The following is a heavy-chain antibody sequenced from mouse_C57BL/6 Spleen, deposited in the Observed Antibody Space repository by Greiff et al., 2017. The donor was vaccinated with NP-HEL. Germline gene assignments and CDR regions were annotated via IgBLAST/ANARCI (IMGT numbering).Heavy chain of an antibody. J-gene: IGHJ3*01. CDR1: GYTFTDYY. V-gene: IGHV1-26*01. CDR3: ARLDPGTGFAY. D-gene: IGHD4-1*01. CDR2: SNPNNGGT. Sequence: VQLQQSGPELVKPGASVKISCKASGYTFTDYYMNWVKQSHGKSLEWIGDSNPNNGGTSYNQKFKGKATLTVDKSYSTAYMELRSLTSEDSAVYYCARLDPGTGFAYWGQGTLVTVSA.